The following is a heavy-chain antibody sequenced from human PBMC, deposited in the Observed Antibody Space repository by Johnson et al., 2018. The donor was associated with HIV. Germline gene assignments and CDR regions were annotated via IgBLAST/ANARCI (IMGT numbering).Heavy chain of an antibody. CDR3: ARPVSIGWELEDDAFDI. Sequence: VQLVESGGGVVQPGRSLRLSCAASGFTFSSYDMHWVRQATGKGLEWVSAIGTAGDTYYPGSVKGRFTISRENAKNSLYLQMNSLRVEDTAFYYCARPVSIGWELEDDAFDIWGQGTMVTVSS. J-gene: IGHJ3*02. CDR2: IGTAGDT. CDR1: GFTFSSYD. D-gene: IGHD3-10*01. V-gene: IGHV3-13*01.